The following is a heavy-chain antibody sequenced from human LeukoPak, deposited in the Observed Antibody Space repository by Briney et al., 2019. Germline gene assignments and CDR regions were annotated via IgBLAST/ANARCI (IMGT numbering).Heavy chain of an antibody. CDR2: IKQDGSEK. Sequence: GGSLRLSCAASGFTFSSYWMSWVRQAPGKGLEWVANIKQDGSEKYYVDSVKGRFTISRDNAKNSLYLQMNSLRAEDTAVYYCARDRNDYAWGSYRLVGAFDIWGQGTMVTVSS. V-gene: IGHV3-7*01. CDR1: GFTFSSYW. D-gene: IGHD3-16*02. J-gene: IGHJ3*02. CDR3: ARDRNDYAWGSYRLVGAFDI.